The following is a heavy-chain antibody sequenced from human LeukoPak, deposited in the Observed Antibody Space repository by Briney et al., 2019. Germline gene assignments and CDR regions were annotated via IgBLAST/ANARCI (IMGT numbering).Heavy chain of an antibody. J-gene: IGHJ4*02. D-gene: IGHD6-13*01. V-gene: IGHV4-39*07. Sequence: SETLSLTCTVSGGAISSTTYYWGWIRQPPGKGLEWMGGVHYTESAYYNPSLKSRVTISLDTSKNQFSLKLSSVTAADTAVYYCASISSSWTFDYWGQGTLVTVSS. CDR3: ASISSSWTFDY. CDR2: VHYTESA. CDR1: GGAISSTTYY.